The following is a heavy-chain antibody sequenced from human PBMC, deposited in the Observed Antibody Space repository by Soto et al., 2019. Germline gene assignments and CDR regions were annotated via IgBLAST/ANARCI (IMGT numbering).Heavy chain of an antibody. Sequence: PSETLSLTCTVSGGAVNSYYWTWIRQPAGKGLEWIGRIYSSGSTKYNPSHQSRVTMSLDTSKNQFSLRLTSVTAADTAVYYCARGQRFSDWFDPWGQGTLVTVSS. CDR2: IYSSGST. CDR3: ARGQRFSDWFDP. CDR1: GGAVNSYY. V-gene: IGHV4-4*07. J-gene: IGHJ5*02. D-gene: IGHD3-3*01.